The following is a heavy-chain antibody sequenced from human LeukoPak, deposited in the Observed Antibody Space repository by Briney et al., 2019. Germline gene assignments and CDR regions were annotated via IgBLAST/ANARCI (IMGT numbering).Heavy chain of an antibody. J-gene: IGHJ4*02. CDR1: GFTFSSYG. D-gene: IGHD2-15*01. V-gene: IGHV3-48*04. CDR3: ARVRGYCSGGSCYWDY. Sequence: GGSLRLSCAASGFTFSSYGMNWVRQAPGKGLEGVSYISSSGSTIYYADSVKGRFTISRDNAKNSLYLQMNSLRAEDTAVYYCARVRGYCSGGSCYWDYWGQGTLVTVSS. CDR2: ISSSGSTI.